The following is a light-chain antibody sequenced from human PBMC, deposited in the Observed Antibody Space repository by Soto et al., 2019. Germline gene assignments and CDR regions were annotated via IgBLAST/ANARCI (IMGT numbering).Light chain of an antibody. V-gene: IGKV2-28*01. CDR3: MQVIKIPYT. Sequence: DIVTTQSPLSLPVTPGEPASISCRSSQSLLHSNGYNYLGWYLQKPGQSPQLLIYLGSNRASGVPDRFSGSGSGTDFTLKISRVEAEDVGVYYCMQVIKIPYTFGQGTKLEI. CDR2: LGS. CDR1: QSLLHSNGYNY. J-gene: IGKJ2*01.